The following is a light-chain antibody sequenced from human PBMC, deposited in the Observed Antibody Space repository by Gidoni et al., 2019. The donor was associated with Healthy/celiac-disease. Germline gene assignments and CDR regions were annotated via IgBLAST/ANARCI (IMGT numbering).Light chain of an antibody. Sequence: EIVLTQSPATLSLSPGERATLSCRASQGVSSYLAWYQQKPGQAPRLLIYDASNRATGIPARFSGSGSGTDFTLTISRLEPEDFAVYYCQQRSSSPAFTFGQGTRLEIK. CDR1: QGVSSY. J-gene: IGKJ5*01. CDR2: DAS. CDR3: QQRSSSPAFT. V-gene: IGKV3-11*01.